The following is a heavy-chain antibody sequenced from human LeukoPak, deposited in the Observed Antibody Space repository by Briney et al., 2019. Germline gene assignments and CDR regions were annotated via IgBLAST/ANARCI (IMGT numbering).Heavy chain of an antibody. CDR1: GFTFSSYA. V-gene: IGHV3-30*04. CDR3: ARSLRGDI. J-gene: IGHJ3*02. Sequence: GGSLRLSCAASGFTFSSYAMYWVRQAPGKGLEWVAVISYDGSDKFYADSVKGRFTISRDSSKNTLYLQMNSLRPEDTAVYYCARSLRGDIWGQGTMVTVSS. CDR2: ISYDGSDK.